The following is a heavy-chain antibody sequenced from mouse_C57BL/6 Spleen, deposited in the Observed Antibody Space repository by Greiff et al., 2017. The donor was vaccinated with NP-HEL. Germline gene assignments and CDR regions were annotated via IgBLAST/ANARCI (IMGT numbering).Heavy chain of an antibody. V-gene: IGHV1-81*01. CDR1: GYTFTSYG. Sequence: QVQLQQSGAELARPGASVKLSCKASGYTFTSYGISWVKQRTGQGLEWIGEIYPRSGNTYYNEKFKGKATLTADKSSSTAYMELRSLTSEDSAVYFCATPSTVVATEAFDYWGQGTTLTVSS. CDR2: IYPRSGNT. CDR3: ATPSTVVATEAFDY. J-gene: IGHJ2*01. D-gene: IGHD1-1*01.